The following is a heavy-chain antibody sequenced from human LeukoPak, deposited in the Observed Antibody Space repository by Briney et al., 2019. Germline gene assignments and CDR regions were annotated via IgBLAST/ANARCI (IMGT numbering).Heavy chain of an antibody. V-gene: IGHV6-1*01. CDR1: GDRVASNSAA. Sequence: SQTLSLTCAVSGDRVASNSAAWNWSRQSPSRGLEWLGRTYYRSKWYNDYAVSVKSRITINPDTSKNQFSLQLNSVTPEDTAVYYCARDHIAAAGPLDVWGKGTTVTVSS. J-gene: IGHJ6*04. CDR3: ARDHIAAAGPLDV. CDR2: TYYRSKWYN. D-gene: IGHD6-13*01.